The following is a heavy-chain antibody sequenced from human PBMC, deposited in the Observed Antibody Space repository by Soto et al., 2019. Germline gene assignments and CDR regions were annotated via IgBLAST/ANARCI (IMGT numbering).Heavy chain of an antibody. CDR3: AKDPMYDFWSGYYGLGYYYYYGMDV. V-gene: IGHV3-30*18. Sequence: QVQLVESGGGVVQPGRSLRLSCAASGFTFSSYGMHWVRQAPGKGLEWVAVISYDGSNKYYADSVKGRFTISRDNSKNTLYLQMNSLRAEDTAVYYCAKDPMYDFWSGYYGLGYYYYYGMDVWGQGTTVTVSS. D-gene: IGHD3-3*01. CDR1: GFTFSSYG. CDR2: ISYDGSNK. J-gene: IGHJ6*02.